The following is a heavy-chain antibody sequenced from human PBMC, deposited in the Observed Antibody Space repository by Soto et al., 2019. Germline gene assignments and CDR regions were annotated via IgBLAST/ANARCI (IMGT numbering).Heavy chain of an antibody. D-gene: IGHD5-18*01. CDR1: GFTFISYS. J-gene: IGHJ4*02. CDR2: ISSSSSYL. V-gene: IGHV3-21*01. CDR3: ARDQPGYSYGYGLGY. Sequence: EVQLVESGGGLVKPGGSLRLSCAASGFTFISYSMNWVRQAPGKGLEWVSSISSSSSYLYYADSVKGRFTISRDNAKNSLYLQMNSLRAEDTAVYYCARDQPGYSYGYGLGYWGQGTLVTVSS.